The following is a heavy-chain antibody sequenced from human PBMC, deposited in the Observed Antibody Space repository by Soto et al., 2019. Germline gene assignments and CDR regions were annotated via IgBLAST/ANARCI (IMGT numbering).Heavy chain of an antibody. D-gene: IGHD6-19*01. Sequence: QVQLVQSGAEVKKPGASVKVSCRASGYTFTSYEINWVRQAPGQGLEWMGWMNPYNGNTAYAQNFQGRVSMTRNTSISTAYMELSSLRSDDTALYYCARGPVDLGYFDYWGQGALVTVSA. CDR1: GYTFTSYE. CDR2: MNPYNGNT. J-gene: IGHJ4*02. CDR3: ARGPVDLGYFDY. V-gene: IGHV1-8*02.